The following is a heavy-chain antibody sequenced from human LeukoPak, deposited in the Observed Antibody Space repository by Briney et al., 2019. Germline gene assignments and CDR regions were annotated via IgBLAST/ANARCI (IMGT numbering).Heavy chain of an antibody. CDR1: GFTFSSYS. J-gene: IGHJ4*02. CDR3: AKGVGYCSGGSCQQFDY. D-gene: IGHD2-15*01. CDR2: ISSSSSYI. V-gene: IGHV3-21*04. Sequence: GGSLRLSCAASGFTFSSYSMNWGRQAPGKGLEWVSSISSSSSYIYYADSVKGRITISRDNSKNTLYLQMNSLRAEDTAVYYCAKGVGYCSGGSCQQFDYWGQGTLVTVSS.